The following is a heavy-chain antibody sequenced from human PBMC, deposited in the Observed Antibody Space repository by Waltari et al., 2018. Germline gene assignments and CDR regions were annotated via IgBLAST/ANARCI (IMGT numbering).Heavy chain of an antibody. D-gene: IGHD4-17*01. V-gene: IGHV4-39*01. CDR1: GGSISSSSYY. Sequence: QLQLQESGPGLVKPSETLSLTCTVSGGSISSSSYYWGWIRQPPGKGLEWIGSIYYSVSTYYHPALKSRVTISVDTSKNQFSLKLSSVTAADTAVYYCARGVRGYGGTSAFDIWGQGTMVTVSS. J-gene: IGHJ3*02. CDR2: IYYSVST. CDR3: ARGVRGYGGTSAFDI.